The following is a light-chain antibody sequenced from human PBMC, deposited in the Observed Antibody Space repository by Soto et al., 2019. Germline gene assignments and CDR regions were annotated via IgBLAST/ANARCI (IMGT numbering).Light chain of an antibody. J-gene: IGLJ1*01. CDR2: TTN. V-gene: IGLV1-44*01. CDR3: AAWDDSLNGHV. CDR1: SSNIGTSS. Sequence: VLTQPHPASGAPGQRVTISFSGSSSNIGTSSVHWFQQLPGTAPKLLISTTNQRPSGVPERFSGSKSGTSASLAISGLQSEDEADYYCAAWDDSLNGHVFGTGTKVT.